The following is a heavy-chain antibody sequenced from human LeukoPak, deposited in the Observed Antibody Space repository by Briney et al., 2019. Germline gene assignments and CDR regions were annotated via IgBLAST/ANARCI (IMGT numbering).Heavy chain of an antibody. CDR3: ARRPVYDSSGSLDY. D-gene: IGHD3-22*01. J-gene: IGHJ4*02. V-gene: IGHV4-34*01. CDR1: GGSLSGYY. Sequence: SETLSLTCAVYGGSLSGYYWSWIRQPPGKGLEWIGEINHSGSTNYNPSLKSRVTISVDTSKNQFSLKLSSVTAADTAVYYCARRPVYDSSGSLDYWGQGTLVTVPS. CDR2: INHSGST.